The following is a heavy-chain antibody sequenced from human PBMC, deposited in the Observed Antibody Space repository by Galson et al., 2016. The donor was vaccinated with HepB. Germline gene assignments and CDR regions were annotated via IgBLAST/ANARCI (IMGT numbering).Heavy chain of an antibody. V-gene: IGHV3-23*01. Sequence: SLRLSCAASGFTFTNYAMTWVRQAPGKGLQWVSGTSGSINATYHAHSVKGRFIISRDDSKNTLYLQMHSLRAEDTALYYCAKLPSRYYGSGAGYGMDIWGQGTTVTVSS. CDR3: AKLPSRYYGSGAGYGMDI. CDR1: GFTFTNYA. J-gene: IGHJ6*02. CDR2: TSGSINAT. D-gene: IGHD3-10*01.